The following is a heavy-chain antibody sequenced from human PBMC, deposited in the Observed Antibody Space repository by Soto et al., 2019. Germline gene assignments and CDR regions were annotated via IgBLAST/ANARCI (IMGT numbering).Heavy chain of an antibody. D-gene: IGHD6-13*01. CDR2: IYYSGST. V-gene: IGHV4-39*01. J-gene: IGHJ5*02. CDR3: ASHPSIAAAVGIWFDP. Sequence: QLQLQESGPGLVKPSETLSLTCTVSGGSISSSSYYWGWIRQPPGKGLEWIGSIYYSGSTYYNPSLKSRVTISVDTSKNQFSLKLSSVTAADTAVYYCASHPSIAAAVGIWFDPWGQGTLVTVSS. CDR1: GGSISSSSYY.